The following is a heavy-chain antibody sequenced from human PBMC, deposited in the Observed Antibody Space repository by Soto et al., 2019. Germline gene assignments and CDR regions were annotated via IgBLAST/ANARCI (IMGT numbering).Heavy chain of an antibody. Sequence: EVQLVESGGGLVQPGGSLRLSCEASGFTFRNYDMHWVRQGTGKGLEWVSGISAAGDPDYADSVEGRFTSSRENAQNSFFLQMNSLRVGDTAVYYCARTDRDFYGLDVWGKGTTVIVSS. CDR1: GFTFRNYD. J-gene: IGHJ6*04. V-gene: IGHV3-13*05. CDR3: ARTDRDFYGLDV. CDR2: ISAAGDP.